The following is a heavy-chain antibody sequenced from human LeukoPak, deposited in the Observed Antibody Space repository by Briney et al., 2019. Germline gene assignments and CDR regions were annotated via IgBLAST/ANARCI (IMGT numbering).Heavy chain of an antibody. J-gene: IGHJ5*02. V-gene: IGHV1-18*01. CDR3: ARHWTYYDFWSGQDGRTNWFNP. Sequence: ASVKVSCKASGYTFTSYGISWVRQAPGQGLEWMGWISAYNGNTNYAQKLQGRVTMTTDTSTSTAYMELRSLRSDDTAVYYCARHWTYYDFWSGQDGRTNWFNPWGQGTLVTVSS. D-gene: IGHD3-3*01. CDR2: ISAYNGNT. CDR1: GYTFTSYG.